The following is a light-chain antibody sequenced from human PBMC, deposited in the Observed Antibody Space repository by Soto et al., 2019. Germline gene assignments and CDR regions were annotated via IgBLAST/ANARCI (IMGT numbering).Light chain of an antibody. Sequence: EXVLMQFPGILSLSPGERATLSCRASQRVSSSYLAWYQQKPGQAPRLLIYGASSRATGIPDRFSGSGSGTDFTLIISRLEPEDFAVYFCQRYGSSPPFTFGQGTK. V-gene: IGKV3-20*01. CDR1: QRVSSSY. J-gene: IGKJ2*01. CDR3: QRYGSSPPFT. CDR2: GAS.